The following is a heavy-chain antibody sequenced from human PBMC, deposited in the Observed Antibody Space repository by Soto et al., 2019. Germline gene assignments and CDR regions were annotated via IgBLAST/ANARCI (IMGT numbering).Heavy chain of an antibody. CDR1: GFSLTTSGVG. J-gene: IGHJ4*02. Sequence: QITLNESGPTVVKPAEPLTLTCTFSGFSLTTSGVGVGRIRQSPGKAPEWLAPIYWDDDKRYSASLKSRLTITTDTSKNQVVLTMASVDPADTATYYCAHRILRTVFGLVTTTAIYFDFWGQGTPVVVSS. CDR2: IYWDDDK. CDR3: AHRILRTVFGLVTTTAIYFDF. D-gene: IGHD3-3*01. V-gene: IGHV2-5*02.